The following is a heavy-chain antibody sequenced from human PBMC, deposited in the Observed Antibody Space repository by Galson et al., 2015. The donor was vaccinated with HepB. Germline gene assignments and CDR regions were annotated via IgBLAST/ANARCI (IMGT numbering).Heavy chain of an antibody. CDR1: GATFGSYA. CDR3: AADGGSRIDYGDYMDYHNFFYMDV. Sequence: SVKVSCKASGATFGSYAFSWVRQAPGQGLEWMGGVIPMFDTTHYAQKFQDRVTISADESTSSAYLELRGLRSEDTAVYYCAADGGSRIDYGDYMDYHNFFYMDVWGKGTTVIVPS. CDR2: VIPMFDTT. V-gene: IGHV1-69*13. J-gene: IGHJ6*03. D-gene: IGHD4-17*01.